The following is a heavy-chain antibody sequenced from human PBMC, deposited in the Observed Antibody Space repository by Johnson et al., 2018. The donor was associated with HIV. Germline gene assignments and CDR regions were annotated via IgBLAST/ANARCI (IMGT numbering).Heavy chain of an antibody. CDR3: AKELADSSGYYADAFDI. Sequence: QMLLVESGGGVVQPGGSLRLSCAASGFTFSSYGMHWVRQAPGKGLEWVAFIRYDGSNKYYADSVKGRFTISRDNSKNTLYLQMNSLRAEDTAVYYCAKELADSSGYYADAFDIWGQGTMVTVSS. D-gene: IGHD3-22*01. CDR1: GFTFSSYG. J-gene: IGHJ3*02. CDR2: IRYDGSNK. V-gene: IGHV3-30*02.